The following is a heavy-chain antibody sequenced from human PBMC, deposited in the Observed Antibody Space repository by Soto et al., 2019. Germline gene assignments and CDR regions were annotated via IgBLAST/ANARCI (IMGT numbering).Heavy chain of an antibody. CDR2: IYYSGST. D-gene: IGHD2-21*02. V-gene: IGHV4-59*01. J-gene: IGHJ5*02. CDR1: GGSISSYY. CDR3: ARGLGVTRNWFDP. Sequence: KPSETLSLTCTVSGGSISSYYWSWIRQPPGKGLEWIGYIYYSGSTNYNPSLKSRVTISVDTSKNQFSLKLSSVTAADTAVYYCARGLGVTRNWFDPWGQGTLVTVSS.